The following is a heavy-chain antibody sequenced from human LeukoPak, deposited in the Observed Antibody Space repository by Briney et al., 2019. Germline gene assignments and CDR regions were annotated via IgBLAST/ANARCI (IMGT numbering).Heavy chain of an antibody. CDR3: ARQIVGATEEGSVY. D-gene: IGHD1-26*01. V-gene: IGHV1-8*01. CDR1: GYTFTSYD. J-gene: IGHJ4*02. CDR2: MNPNSGNT. Sequence: GASVTVSCKASGYTFTSYDINWVRQATGQGLEWMGWMNPNSGNTGYAQKFQGRVTMTRNTSISIAYMELSSLRSEDTAVYYCARQIVGATEEGSVYWGQGTLVTVSS.